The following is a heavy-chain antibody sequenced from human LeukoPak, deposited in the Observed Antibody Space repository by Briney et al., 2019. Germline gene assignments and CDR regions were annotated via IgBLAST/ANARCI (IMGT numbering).Heavy chain of an antibody. Sequence: PGGSLRLSCAGSGFTFSGFAMHWVRQAPGKGLEWVAAISYHGRDKYYADAVSGRFTISRDNSKNMLHLEMNSLRTDDTAVYYCTKERGGGGRRINLMVGGYGPWGQGTQVTVSS. CDR1: GFTFSGFA. CDR2: ISYHGRDK. V-gene: IGHV3-30*04. CDR3: TKERGGGGRRINLMVGGYGP. D-gene: IGHD3-22*01. J-gene: IGHJ5*02.